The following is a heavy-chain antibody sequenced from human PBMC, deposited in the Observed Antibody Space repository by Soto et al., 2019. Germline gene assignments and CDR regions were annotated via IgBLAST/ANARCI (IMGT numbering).Heavy chain of an antibody. V-gene: IGHV3-30*18. CDR1: GFTFSSYG. Sequence: GGSLRLSCAASGFTFSSYGMHWVRQAPGKGLEWVAVISYDGSNKYYADSVKGRFTISRDNSKNTLYLQMNSLRAEDTAVYYCAKEGGRCSSTSCYDAYYYYYMDVWGKGTTVTVSS. D-gene: IGHD2-2*01. CDR3: AKEGGRCSSTSCYDAYYYYYMDV. CDR2: ISYDGSNK. J-gene: IGHJ6*03.